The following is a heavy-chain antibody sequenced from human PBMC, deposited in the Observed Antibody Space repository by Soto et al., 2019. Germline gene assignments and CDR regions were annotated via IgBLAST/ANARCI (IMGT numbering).Heavy chain of an antibody. D-gene: IGHD3-9*01. Sequence: QVQLVESGGGVVQPGRSLRLSCAASGFTFSSYGMHWVRQAPGKGLEWVAVISYDGSNKYYADSVKGRFTISRDTSKNTLYLQMNSLRAEDTAVYYCAKARGPLVIHNWFDPWGQGTLVTFSS. J-gene: IGHJ5*02. CDR1: GFTFSSYG. CDR3: AKARGPLVIHNWFDP. CDR2: ISYDGSNK. V-gene: IGHV3-30*18.